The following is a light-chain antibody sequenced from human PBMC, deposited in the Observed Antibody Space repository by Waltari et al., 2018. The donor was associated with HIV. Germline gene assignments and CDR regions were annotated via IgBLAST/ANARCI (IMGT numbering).Light chain of an antibody. Sequence: EVVLTQSPCTLSLSPGETAILPCRASQKINNNNLAWYQQKPGQAPRLVIYGASSRATGIPDRFSGSGSGTDFTLAISGLEPEDFAVYYCQQYGTSSFSFGPGAKLDL. CDR2: GAS. CDR1: QKINNNN. J-gene: IGKJ3*01. V-gene: IGKV3-20*01. CDR3: QQYGTSSFS.